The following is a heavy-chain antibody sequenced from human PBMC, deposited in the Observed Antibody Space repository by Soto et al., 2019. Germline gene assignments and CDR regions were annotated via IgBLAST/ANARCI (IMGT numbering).Heavy chain of an antibody. Sequence: GGSLRLSCAASGFTFSNFEMNWVRQAPGKGLEWVSYISSVGSTVHYADSVKGRFTISRDNAKNSLYLQMHSLRAEDTAIYYCAEEATNINNFDYWGQGTLVTVSS. V-gene: IGHV3-48*03. CDR3: AEEATNINNFDY. J-gene: IGHJ4*02. CDR1: GFTFSNFE. CDR2: ISSVGSTV. D-gene: IGHD1-26*01.